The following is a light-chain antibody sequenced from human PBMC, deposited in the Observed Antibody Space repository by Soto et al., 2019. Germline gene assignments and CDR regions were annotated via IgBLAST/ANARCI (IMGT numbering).Light chain of an antibody. Sequence: QSVLTQPPSASGSPGQSVTISCTGTSSDVGGYKYVSWYQQHPGKAPKVMIYEVSKRPSGVPDRFSGSKSGNTASLTVSGLQADDEADYYCVSYAGSNSVVFGGGTKLTVL. CDR1: SSDVGGYKY. CDR2: EVS. J-gene: IGLJ2*01. V-gene: IGLV2-8*01. CDR3: VSYAGSNSVV.